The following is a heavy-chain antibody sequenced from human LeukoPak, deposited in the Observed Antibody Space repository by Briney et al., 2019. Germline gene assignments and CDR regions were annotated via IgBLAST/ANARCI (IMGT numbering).Heavy chain of an antibody. CDR3: ARGSGYCSGGSCLPDY. D-gene: IGHD2-15*01. Sequence: SETLSLTCAVYGGSFSGYYWSWIRQPPGKGLEWIGEINHSGSTNYNPSLKSRVTISVDTSKNQFSLKLSSVTAADTAVYYCARGSGYCSGGSCLPDYWGQGTLVTVSS. J-gene: IGHJ4*02. CDR2: INHSGST. CDR1: GGSFSGYY. V-gene: IGHV4-34*01.